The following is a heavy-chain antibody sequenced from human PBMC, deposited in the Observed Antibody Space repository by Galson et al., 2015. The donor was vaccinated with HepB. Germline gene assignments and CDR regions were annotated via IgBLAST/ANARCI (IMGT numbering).Heavy chain of an antibody. CDR2: IRSKANSYAT. Sequence: SLRLSFAASGFTFSGPGMHWVRQASGKGLEWVGRIRSKANSYATADAASVKGRFTITRDDSKTTAYLKMNSLKTEDTAVYYCTTTFDYWGQGTLVTVSS. CDR1: GFTFSGPG. CDR3: TTTFDY. J-gene: IGHJ4*02. D-gene: IGHD1-26*01. V-gene: IGHV3-73*01.